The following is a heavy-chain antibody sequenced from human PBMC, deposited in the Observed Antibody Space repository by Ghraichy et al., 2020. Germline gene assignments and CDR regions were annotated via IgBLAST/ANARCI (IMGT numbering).Heavy chain of an antibody. CDR1: GFTVSNKH. J-gene: IGHJ4*02. Sequence: GGSLRLSCAASGFTVSNKHMTWVRQAPAKGLEWVSVIYSGGNTYYADSVKGRFTISRDTSKNTLYLQMNSLRAEDTALYYCASRYSYNNGPDYWGQGTLVTVSS. V-gene: IGHV3-53*01. CDR3: ASRYSYNNGPDY. D-gene: IGHD3-10*01. CDR2: IYSGGNT.